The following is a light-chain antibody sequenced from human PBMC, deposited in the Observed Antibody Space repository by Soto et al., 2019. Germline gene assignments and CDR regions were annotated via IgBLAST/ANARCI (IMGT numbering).Light chain of an antibody. CDR2: EVS. J-gene: IGLJ2*01. CDR1: SSDVGGYNY. CDR3: SSFAGSPVV. Sequence: QSVLTQPASVSGSPGQSIAISCTGTSSDVGGYNYVSWYQQHPGKAPKLIICEVSKRPSGVPDRFSGSRSGNTASLTVSGLQAEDEADYYCSSFAGSPVVFGGGTKLTVL. V-gene: IGLV2-8*01.